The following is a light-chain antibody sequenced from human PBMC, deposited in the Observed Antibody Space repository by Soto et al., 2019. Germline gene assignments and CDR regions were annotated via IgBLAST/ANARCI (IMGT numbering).Light chain of an antibody. J-gene: IGLJ1*01. V-gene: IGLV2-8*01. CDR3: GSYAGSNNV. CDR2: EVN. CDR1: SGDIGGY. Sequence: QSALTQPPSASGSPGQSVTISCTGTSGDIGGYVSWYQQHPGKAPKLMIYEVNKRPSGVPDRFSGSKSGNTASLTVSGLQAEDEADYYCGSYAGSNNVFGTGTKLTVL.